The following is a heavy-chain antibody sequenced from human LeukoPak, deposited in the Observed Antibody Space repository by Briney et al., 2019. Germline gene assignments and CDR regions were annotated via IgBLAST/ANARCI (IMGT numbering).Heavy chain of an antibody. Sequence: GGSLRLSCAASGFTFSSYWMSWVRQAPGKGLEWVANIKQDGSEKYYVDSVKGRFTISRDNAKNSLYLQMNSLRAEDTAVYYSARKGLRFLWVPDYWGQGTLVTVSS. CDR3: ARKGLRFLWVPDY. CDR1: GFTFSSYW. D-gene: IGHD3-3*01. J-gene: IGHJ4*02. CDR2: IKQDGSEK. V-gene: IGHV3-7*01.